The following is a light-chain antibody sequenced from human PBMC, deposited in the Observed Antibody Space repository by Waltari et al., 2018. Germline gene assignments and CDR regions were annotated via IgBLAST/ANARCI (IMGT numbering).Light chain of an antibody. CDR3: RSSAGIVI. CDR2: EVS. V-gene: IGLV2-23*02. J-gene: IGLJ2*01. Sequence: QSALTQPASVSGSPGQSITISCTGTSSDVGSYNLVSWYQQHPGKAPKLMIYEVSKRPSGVSNRFSGSKSGNTASLTISGLQAEDEADYYCRSSAGIVIFGGGTKLTVL. CDR1: SSDVGSYNL.